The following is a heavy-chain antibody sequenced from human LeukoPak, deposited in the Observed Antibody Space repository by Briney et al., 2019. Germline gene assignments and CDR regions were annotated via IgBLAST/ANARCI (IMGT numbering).Heavy chain of an antibody. D-gene: IGHD3-10*01. V-gene: IGHV3-21*01. CDR3: ARESGNNWFDP. CDR2: ISSSSSYI. CDR1: GFTFSSYS. Sequence: KAGGSLRLSCAASGFTFSSYSMNWVRQAPGKGLEWVSSISSSSSYIYYADSVKGRFTISRDNAKNSLYLQMNSLRAEDTAVYYCARESGNNWFDPWGQGTLVTVSS. J-gene: IGHJ5*02.